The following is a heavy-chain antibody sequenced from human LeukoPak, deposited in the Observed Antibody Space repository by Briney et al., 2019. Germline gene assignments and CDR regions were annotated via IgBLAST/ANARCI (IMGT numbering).Heavy chain of an antibody. CDR2: IIPIFGTA. CDR3: ARGYCSSTSCYQAVYYFDY. J-gene: IGHJ4*02. V-gene: IGHV1-69*13. Sequence: SVKVSCXASGGTFSSYAISWVRQAPGQGLEWMGGIIPIFGTANYAQKFQGRVTITADESTSTAYMELSSLRSEDTAVYYCARGYCSSTSCYQAVYYFDYWGQGTLVTVSS. CDR1: GGTFSSYA. D-gene: IGHD2-2*01.